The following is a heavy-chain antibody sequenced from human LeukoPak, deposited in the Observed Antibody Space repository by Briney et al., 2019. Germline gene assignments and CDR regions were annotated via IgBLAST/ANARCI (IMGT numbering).Heavy chain of an antibody. J-gene: IGHJ3*02. V-gene: IGHV4-59*01. CDR1: GGSITSYY. D-gene: IGHD6-13*01. Sequence: AETLSLTCTVSGGSITSYYWSWIRQPPGKGLEWIGYIYYSGITSYNPSLKSRVTISRHTSKNQFSLRLSSVTAADTAVYYCARTKAAAGVDAFDIWGQGTMVAVSS. CDR2: IYYSGIT. CDR3: ARTKAAAGVDAFDI.